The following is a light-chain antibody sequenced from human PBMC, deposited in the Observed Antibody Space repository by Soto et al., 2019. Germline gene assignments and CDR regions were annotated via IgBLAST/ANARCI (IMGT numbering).Light chain of an antibody. CDR3: HQVSTDPRT. CDR2: GAS. Sequence: IQLTQCPSSLSASVGDRVTLTCRASQGVRSYLAWFQQRPGKAPKLLIFGASTLQNGVPAMFSGGGVVTEFTLTSTSLQPADFATYYCHQVSTDPRTFGQGTNVEIK. J-gene: IGKJ1*01. V-gene: IGKV1-9*01. CDR1: QGVRSY.